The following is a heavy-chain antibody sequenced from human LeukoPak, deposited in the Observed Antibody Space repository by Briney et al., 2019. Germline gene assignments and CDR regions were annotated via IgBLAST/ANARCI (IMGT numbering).Heavy chain of an antibody. D-gene: IGHD4-17*01. CDR1: GGSISSIYHY. Sequence: PSETLSLTCTVSGGSISSIYHYWGWIRQPPGKGLEWIGRLYYSGSTYYNPSLKSRVTISVDTSKNQFSLNLNSVTAADTAVYYCGRHNNYGDLSYYYYMDVWGKGTTVTVAS. J-gene: IGHJ6*03. CDR3: GRHNNYGDLSYYYYMDV. V-gene: IGHV4-39*01. CDR2: LYYSGST.